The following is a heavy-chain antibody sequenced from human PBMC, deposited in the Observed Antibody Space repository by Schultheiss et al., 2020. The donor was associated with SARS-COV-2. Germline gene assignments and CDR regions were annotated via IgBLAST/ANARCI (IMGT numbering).Heavy chain of an antibody. Sequence: SETLSLTCTVSGGSVNIGSYSWSWIRQPPGKGLEWIGYIYYTGSTNYNPSLKSRVTISVDTSKNQFSLKLSSVTAADTAVYYCAVVVTSDAFDIWGQGTMVTVSS. CDR2: IYYTGST. CDR1: GGSVNIGSYS. CDR3: AVVVTSDAFDI. V-gene: IGHV4-61*01. J-gene: IGHJ3*02. D-gene: IGHD2-15*01.